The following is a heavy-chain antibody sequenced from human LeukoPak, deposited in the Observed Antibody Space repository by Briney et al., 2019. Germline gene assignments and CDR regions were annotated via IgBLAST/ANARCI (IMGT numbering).Heavy chain of an antibody. Sequence: ASVKVSCKASGYTFTGYYIHWVRQAPGQGLEWMAWINLDSGDSYSAPKFQGRVTMTRDTSINTASMEVSWLTSDDTAVYYCATGVATAFTYWGQGTLVTVSS. CDR2: INLDSGDS. CDR3: ATGVATAFTY. V-gene: IGHV1-2*02. CDR1: GYTFTGYY. J-gene: IGHJ4*02. D-gene: IGHD3-3*01.